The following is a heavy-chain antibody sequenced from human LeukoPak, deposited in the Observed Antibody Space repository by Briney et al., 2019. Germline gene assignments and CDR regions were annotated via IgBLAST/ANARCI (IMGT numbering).Heavy chain of an antibody. CDR1: GYTFTSYG. CDR3: ARVGRGYDAFDI. J-gene: IGHJ3*02. D-gene: IGHD6-25*01. Sequence: GASVKVSCKASGYTFTSYGIDWVRQAPGQGLEWMGWISAYYGNTNYAQNLQGRVTMTTDTSTSTAYMELRSLRSDDTAVYYCARVGRGYDAFDIWGQGTMVTVSS. V-gene: IGHV1-18*01. CDR2: ISAYYGNT.